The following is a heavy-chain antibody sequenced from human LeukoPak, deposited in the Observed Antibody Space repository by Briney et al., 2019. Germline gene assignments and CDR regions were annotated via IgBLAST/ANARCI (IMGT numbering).Heavy chain of an antibody. J-gene: IGHJ4*02. CDR3: ATSQLPRNFDY. V-gene: IGHV1-24*01. CDR2: FDPEDGET. D-gene: IGHD2-2*01. Sequence: ASGTVSCKVSGYTLTELSMHWVRPAPGKGREWMGGFDPEDGETIYAQKFQGRVTITEATSTDTAYMELSSMRSEDTAVYYCATSQLPRNFDYWGQGTLVTVSS. CDR1: GYTLTELS.